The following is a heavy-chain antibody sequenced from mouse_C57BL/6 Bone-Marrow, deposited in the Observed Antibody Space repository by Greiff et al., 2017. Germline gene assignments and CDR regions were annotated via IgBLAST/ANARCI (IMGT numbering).Heavy chain of an antibody. Sequence: QVQLQQPGAELVKPGASVKLSCKASGYTFTSYWMQWVKQRPGQGLEWIGEIDPSDSNTNYNQKFKGKATLTVDTSSSPAYMQRSSLTSEDSAVYYCARGAWFAYWGQGTLVTVSA. CDR3: ARGAWFAY. CDR2: IDPSDSNT. CDR1: GYTFTSYW. V-gene: IGHV1-50*01. J-gene: IGHJ3*01.